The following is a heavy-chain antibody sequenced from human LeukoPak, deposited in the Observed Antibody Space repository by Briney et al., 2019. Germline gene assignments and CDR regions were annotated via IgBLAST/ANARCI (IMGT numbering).Heavy chain of an antibody. V-gene: IGHV1-8*01. CDR1: GYTFTNFD. CDR2: MNPNSGNT. Sequence: ASMKVSCKASGYTFTNFDINWVRQATGQGLEWMGWMNPNSGNTGYAQKFQGRVTITRNTSISTAYMELSSLRSEDTAVYYCARGLLCSGSSCYYYYMDVWGKGTTVTVSS. J-gene: IGHJ6*03. CDR3: ARGLLCSGSSCYYYYMDV. D-gene: IGHD2-15*01.